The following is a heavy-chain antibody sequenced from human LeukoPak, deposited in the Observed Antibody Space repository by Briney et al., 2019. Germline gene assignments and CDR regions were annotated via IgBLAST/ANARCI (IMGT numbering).Heavy chain of an antibody. CDR1: GVSIKYDGYY. Sequence: SETLSLTCTVSGVSIKYDGYYWAWMRQSPGKGLEWIGYIHHSGTTDYNPSLNSRATISVDTSKNQFSLKLSSVTAADTAVYYCARVEQWLVSQYYFDYWGQGTLVTVSS. V-gene: IGHV4-30-2*06. D-gene: IGHD6-19*01. CDR2: IHHSGTT. J-gene: IGHJ4*02. CDR3: ARVEQWLVSQYYFDY.